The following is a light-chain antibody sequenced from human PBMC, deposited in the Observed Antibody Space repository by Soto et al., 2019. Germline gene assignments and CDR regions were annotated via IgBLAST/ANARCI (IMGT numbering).Light chain of an antibody. CDR2: GNS. J-gene: IGLJ2*01. Sequence: QSVLTQPPSVSGSPGQRVTISCTGSSSDIGAGYDVHWYQQHPGKAPKLLIYGNSNRPSGVPDRFSGSKSGTSASLAITGLEAEDEAEYYCQSYDSSLSGSEVFGGGTKLTVL. V-gene: IGLV1-40*01. CDR3: QSYDSSLSGSEV. CDR1: SSDIGAGYD.